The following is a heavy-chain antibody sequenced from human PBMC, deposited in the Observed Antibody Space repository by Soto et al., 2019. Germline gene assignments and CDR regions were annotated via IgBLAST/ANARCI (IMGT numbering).Heavy chain of an antibody. CDR1: GGSFSGYY. J-gene: IGHJ4*02. V-gene: IGHV4-34*01. CDR3: ARGPGYDYVWGSYRLPRDY. D-gene: IGHD3-16*02. Sequence: PSETLSLTCAVYGGSFSGYYWSWIRQPPGKGLEWIGEINHSGSTNYNPSLKSRVTISVDTSKNQFSLKLSSVTAADTAVYYCARGPGYDYVWGSYRLPRDYWGQGTLVTVSS. CDR2: INHSGST.